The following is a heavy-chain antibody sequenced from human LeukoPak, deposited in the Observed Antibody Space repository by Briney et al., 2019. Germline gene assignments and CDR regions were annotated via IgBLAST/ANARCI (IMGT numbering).Heavy chain of an antibody. V-gene: IGHV4-34*01. CDR1: GGSFSGYY. CDR3: ARSRGGYYDSSGYYF. CDR2: INHSGST. J-gene: IGHJ4*02. D-gene: IGHD3-22*01. Sequence: PSETLSLTCAVYGGSFSGYYWSWIRQPPGKGLEWIGEINHSGSTNYNPSLKSRVTISVDTSKNQFSLKLSSVTAADTAVYYCARSRGGYYDSSGYYFWGQGTLVTVSS.